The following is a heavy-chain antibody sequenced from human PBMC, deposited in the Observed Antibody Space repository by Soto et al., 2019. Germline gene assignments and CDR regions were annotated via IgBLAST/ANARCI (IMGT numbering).Heavy chain of an antibody. J-gene: IGHJ4*02. Sequence: SVKVSCKASGGTFNNYVINWVRQAPGQGLEWMGGIIPIFGTANYAQKFQGRVTITADKSTSTAYMELNSLRSEDTAVYYCAGRCDSTSCLAHFDYWGQGTLVTVSS. CDR1: GGTFNNYV. V-gene: IGHV1-69*06. CDR2: IIPIFGTA. D-gene: IGHD2-2*01. CDR3: AGRCDSTSCLAHFDY.